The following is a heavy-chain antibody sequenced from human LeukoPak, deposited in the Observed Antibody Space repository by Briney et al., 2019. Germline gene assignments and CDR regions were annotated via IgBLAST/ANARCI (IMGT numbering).Heavy chain of an antibody. Sequence: GVLRLSCAASGFTFSSYAMSWVRQAPGKGLEWVSAVSGSGASTYYADSVKGRFTISRDNSKNTLYLQMNSLRAEDTAVYYCAKDPLMTRFDYWGQGTLVTVSS. CDR1: GFTFSSYA. D-gene: IGHD4-11*01. CDR2: VSGSGAST. V-gene: IGHV3-23*01. CDR3: AKDPLMTRFDY. J-gene: IGHJ4*02.